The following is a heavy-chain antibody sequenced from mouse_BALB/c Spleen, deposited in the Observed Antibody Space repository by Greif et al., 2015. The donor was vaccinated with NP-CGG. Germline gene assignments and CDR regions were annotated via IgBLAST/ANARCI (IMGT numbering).Heavy chain of an antibody. Sequence: EVKLVESGGGLVKPGGSLKLSCAASGFTFSSYTMSWVRQTPEKRLEWVATISSGGSYTYYPDSVKGRFTISRDNAKNTLYLQMSSLKSEDTAMYYCTRDRPFDYWGQGTTLTVSS. J-gene: IGHJ2*01. CDR1: GFTFSSYT. CDR2: ISSGGSYT. CDR3: TRDRPFDY. V-gene: IGHV5-6-4*01.